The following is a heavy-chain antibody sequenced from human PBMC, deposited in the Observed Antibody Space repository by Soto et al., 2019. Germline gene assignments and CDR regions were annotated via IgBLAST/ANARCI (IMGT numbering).Heavy chain of an antibody. J-gene: IGHJ4*02. D-gene: IGHD6-13*01. CDR1: GGSISSSSYY. CDR3: ARHWTGYSSSWYKYYFDY. V-gene: IGHV4-39*01. CDR2: IYYSGST. Sequence: SETLSLTCTVSGGSISSSSYYWGWIRQPPGKGLEWIGSIYYSGSTYYNPSLKSRVTISVDTSKNQFSLKLSSVTAADTAVYYCARHWTGYSSSWYKYYFDYWGQGTLVTVSS.